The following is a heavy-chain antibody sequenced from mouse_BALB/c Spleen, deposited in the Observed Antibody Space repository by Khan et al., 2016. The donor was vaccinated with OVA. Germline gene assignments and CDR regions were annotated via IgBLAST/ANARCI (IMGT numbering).Heavy chain of an antibody. V-gene: IGHV5-15*02. CDR2: ISNLAYSI. CDR1: GFTFSDYG. J-gene: IGHJ4*01. D-gene: IGHD2-14*01. Sequence: EVELVESGGGLVQPGGSRNLSCAASGFTFSDYGMAWVRQTPGKGPVWVAFISNLAYSIYYADTVTGRFTISRENAKNTLYLEMSSLRSEDTAMYYCARGGRYGLYAMDYWGQGTSVTVAS. CDR3: ARGGRYGLYAMDY.